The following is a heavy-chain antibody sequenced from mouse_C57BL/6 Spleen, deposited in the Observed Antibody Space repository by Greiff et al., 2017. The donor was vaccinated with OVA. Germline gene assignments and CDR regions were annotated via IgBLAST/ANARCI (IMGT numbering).Heavy chain of an antibody. CDR3: ARDSSGYAMDY. CDR1: GYSFTGYY. J-gene: IGHJ4*01. D-gene: IGHD3-2*02. Sequence: VQLQQSGPELVKPGASVKISCKASGYSFTGYYMNWVKQSPEKSLEWIGEINPSTGGTTYNQKFKAKATLTVDKSSSTAYMQLKSLTSEDSAVYYCARDSSGYAMDYWGQRTSVTVSS. CDR2: INPSTGGT. V-gene: IGHV1-42*01.